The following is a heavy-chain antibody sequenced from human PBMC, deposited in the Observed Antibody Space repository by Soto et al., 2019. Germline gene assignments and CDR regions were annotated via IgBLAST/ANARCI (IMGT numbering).Heavy chain of an antibody. CDR1: GGTFSSYA. D-gene: IGHD2-8*01. CDR3: ARKKSAHRRVYPHYYYYYYGMDV. CDR2: IIPIFGTA. Sequence: QVQLVQSGAEVKKPGSSVKVSCKASGGTFSSYAISWVRQAPGQGLEWMGGIIPIFGTANYAQKFQGRVTITADEATSTAYMELSSLRSEDTAVYYCARKKSAHRRVYPHYYYYYYGMDVWGQGTTVTVSS. V-gene: IGHV1-69*01. J-gene: IGHJ6*02.